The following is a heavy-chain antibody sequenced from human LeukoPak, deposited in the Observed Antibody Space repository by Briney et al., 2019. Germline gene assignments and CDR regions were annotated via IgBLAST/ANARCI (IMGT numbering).Heavy chain of an antibody. CDR3: AKGTVYDILTGYYNWFDP. Sequence: HPGGSLRLSCAASGFTFSSYAMSWVRQAPGKGLEWVSAISGSGCSTYYADSVKGRFTISRDNSKNTLYLQMNSLRAEDTAVYYCAKGTVYDILTGYYNWFDPWGQGTLVTVSS. V-gene: IGHV3-23*01. CDR1: GFTFSSYA. J-gene: IGHJ5*02. CDR2: ISGSGCST. D-gene: IGHD3-9*01.